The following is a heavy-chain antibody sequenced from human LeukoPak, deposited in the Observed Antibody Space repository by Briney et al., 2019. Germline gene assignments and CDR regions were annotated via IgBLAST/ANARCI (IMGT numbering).Heavy chain of an antibody. CDR2: ISSSSSTI. CDR1: GFTFSSYS. D-gene: IGHD3-10*01. CDR3: ARPQGNFDY. Sequence: PGGSLRLSCAASGFTFSSYSMNWVRQAPGKGLEWVSYISSSSSTIYYADSVKGRFTISRDNAKNSLYLQMNSLRAEDTAVYYCARPQGNFDYWGQGTLVTVSS. V-gene: IGHV3-48*04. J-gene: IGHJ4*02.